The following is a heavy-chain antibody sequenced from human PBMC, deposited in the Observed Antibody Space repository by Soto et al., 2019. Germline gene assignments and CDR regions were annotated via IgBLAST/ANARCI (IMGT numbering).Heavy chain of an antibody. Sequence: SETLSLTCTVSGGSISSSSYYWGWIRQPPGKGLEWIGSIYYSGSTYYNPSLKSRVTISVDTSKNQFSLKLSSVTAADTAVYYCAAVGWELRWGTWGQGTLVTVSS. V-gene: IGHV4-39*01. J-gene: IGHJ5*02. CDR1: GGSISSSSYY. D-gene: IGHD1-26*01. CDR3: AAVGWELRWGT. CDR2: IYYSGST.